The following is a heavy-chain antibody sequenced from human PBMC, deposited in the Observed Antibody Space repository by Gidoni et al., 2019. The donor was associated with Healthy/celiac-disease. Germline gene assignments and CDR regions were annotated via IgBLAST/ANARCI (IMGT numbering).Heavy chain of an antibody. CDR3: ARVVYYDSSGYYLDAFDI. J-gene: IGHJ3*02. Sequence: QLQLQESGPGLVKPSETLSLTCTVSGGSISSSSYYLGWIRQPPGKGLEWIGSIYYSGSTYYNPSLKSRVTISVDTSKNQFSLKLSSVTAADTAVYYCARVVYYDSSGYYLDAFDIWGQGTMVTVSS. CDR1: GGSISSSSYY. V-gene: IGHV4-39*07. CDR2: IYYSGST. D-gene: IGHD3-22*01.